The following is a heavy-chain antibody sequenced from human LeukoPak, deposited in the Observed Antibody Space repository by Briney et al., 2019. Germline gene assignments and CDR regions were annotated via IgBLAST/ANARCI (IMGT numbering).Heavy chain of an antibody. J-gene: IGHJ3*02. CDR1: GGSISSSSYY. CDR2: ISSSSSTI. CDR3: AADRTRNDAFDI. Sequence: ETLSLTCTVSGGSISSSSYYWGWVRQAPGKGLEWVSYISSSSSTIYYADSVKGRFTISRDNAKNSLYLQMNSLRAEDTAVYYCAADRTRNDAFDIWGQGTMVTVSS. V-gene: IGHV3-48*01. D-gene: IGHD1-14*01.